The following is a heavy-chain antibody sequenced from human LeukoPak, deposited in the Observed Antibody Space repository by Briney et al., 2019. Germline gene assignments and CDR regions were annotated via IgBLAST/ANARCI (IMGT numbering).Heavy chain of an antibody. CDR2: IFPGDSDT. CDR3: ARPARPAITVAAYDY. J-gene: IGHJ4*02. Sequence: ESLKISCKGSGYTFTNFWIGWVRQMPGEGLEWMGIIFPGDSDTRYSPSFQGQVTISVDKSIGTAYLQWNRLKASDTAMYYCARPARPAITVAAYDYWGQGTLVTVSS. V-gene: IGHV5-51*01. CDR1: GYTFTNFW. D-gene: IGHD6-19*01.